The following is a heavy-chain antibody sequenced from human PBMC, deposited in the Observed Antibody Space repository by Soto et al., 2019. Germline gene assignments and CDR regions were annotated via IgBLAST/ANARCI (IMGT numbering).Heavy chain of an antibody. CDR1: GGTFSSYA. D-gene: IGHD3-10*01. Sequence: SVKVSCKASGGTFSSYAISWVRQAPGQGLEWMGGIIPIFGTANYAQKFQGRVTITADKSTSTAYTELSSLRSEDTAVYYCAVAMVRGVVVFRNYYYGMDVWGQGTTVTVSS. V-gene: IGHV1-69*06. CDR3: AVAMVRGVVVFRNYYYGMDV. J-gene: IGHJ6*02. CDR2: IIPIFGTA.